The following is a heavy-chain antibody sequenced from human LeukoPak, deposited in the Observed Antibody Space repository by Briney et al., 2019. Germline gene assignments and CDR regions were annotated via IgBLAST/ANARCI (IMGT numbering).Heavy chain of an antibody. CDR3: ASVRTYGSDAFDI. V-gene: IGHV4-4*07. Sequence: SETLSLTCTASGDSIRSYYWSWIRQAAGKGLEWIGRIYTNGNTNYNPPLKSRVTMSADASRNQFSLTLTSLTAADTAVYYCASVRTYGSDAFDIWGQGTRVTVSS. D-gene: IGHD2-8*01. CDR2: IYTNGNT. J-gene: IGHJ3*02. CDR1: GDSIRSYY.